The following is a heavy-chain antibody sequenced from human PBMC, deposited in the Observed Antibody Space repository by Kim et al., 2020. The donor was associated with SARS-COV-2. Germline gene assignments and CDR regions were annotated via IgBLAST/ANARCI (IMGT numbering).Heavy chain of an antibody. D-gene: IGHD1-26*01. Sequence: ASVKVSCKASGYTFTSYYMHWVRQAPGQGLEWMGIINPSGGSTSYAQKFQGRVTMTRDTSTSTVYMELSSLRSEDTAVYYCARESYSGSYSTGGGLYPFDYWGQGTLVTVSS. CDR1: GYTFTSYY. V-gene: IGHV1-46*01. J-gene: IGHJ4*02. CDR2: INPSGGST. CDR3: ARESYSGSYSTGGGLYPFDY.